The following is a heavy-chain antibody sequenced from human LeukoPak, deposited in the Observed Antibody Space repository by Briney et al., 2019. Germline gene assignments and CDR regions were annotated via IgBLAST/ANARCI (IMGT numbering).Heavy chain of an antibody. Sequence: GGSLRLSCAASGFTVSSNYMSWVRQAPGRGLEWVSVIYSGGSTYYADSVKGRFTISRDNSKNTLYLQVNSLRAEDTAVYYCARGYPAMVSAPDYWGQGTLVTVSS. V-gene: IGHV3-53*01. J-gene: IGHJ4*02. CDR2: IYSGGST. CDR3: ARGYPAMVSAPDY. CDR1: GFTVSSNY. D-gene: IGHD5-18*01.